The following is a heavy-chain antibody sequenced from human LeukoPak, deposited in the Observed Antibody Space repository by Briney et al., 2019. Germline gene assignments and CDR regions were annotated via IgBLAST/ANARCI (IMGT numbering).Heavy chain of an antibody. J-gene: IGHJ4*02. D-gene: IGHD2-8*01. Sequence: GGSLRLSCAASGSIFSSYAMSWVRQAPGKGLEWVSTISGSGGSTYYADSVKGRFTISRDNSKNTVYLQMNSLRAEDTAVYYCAKGGSCINDVCHGDFDYWGQGTLVTVSS. CDR2: ISGSGGST. CDR3: AKGGSCINDVCHGDFDY. CDR1: GSIFSSYA. V-gene: IGHV3-23*01.